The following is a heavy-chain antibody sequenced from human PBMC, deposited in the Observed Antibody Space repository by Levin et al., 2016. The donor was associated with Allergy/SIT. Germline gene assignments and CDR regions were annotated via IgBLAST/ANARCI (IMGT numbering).Heavy chain of an antibody. Sequence: SVKVSCKASGFTFTSSAVQWVRQARGQRLEWIGWIVVGSGNTNYAQKFQERVTITRDMSTSTAYMELSSLRSEDTAVYYCAADFIVGANYYYYGMDVWGQGTTVTVSS. J-gene: IGHJ6*02. V-gene: IGHV1-58*01. CDR1: GFTFTSSA. CDR2: IVVGSGNT. D-gene: IGHD1-26*01. CDR3: AADFIVGANYYYYGMDV.